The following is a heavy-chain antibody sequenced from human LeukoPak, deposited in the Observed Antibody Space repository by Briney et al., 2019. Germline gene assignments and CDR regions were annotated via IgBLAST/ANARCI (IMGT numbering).Heavy chain of an antibody. V-gene: IGHV1-2*06. CDR1: GYTLTDYY. CDR3: ARETRTFSIVVVPAAMWPYYYYGMDV. CDR2: INPNSGGT. J-gene: IGHJ6*02. D-gene: IGHD2-2*01. Sequence: ASVKVSCKASGYTLTDYYMHWVRQAPGQGLEWMGRINPNSGGTNYAQKFQGRVTMTRDTSISTVYMELSRLRSDDTAVYYCARETRTFSIVVVPAAMWPYYYYGMDVWGQGTTVTVSS.